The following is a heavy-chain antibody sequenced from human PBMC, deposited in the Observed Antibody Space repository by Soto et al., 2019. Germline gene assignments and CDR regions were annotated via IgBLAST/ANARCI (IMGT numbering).Heavy chain of an antibody. CDR3: ATMVVPGIVRYFQH. D-gene: IGHD3-10*01. CDR1: GFSLSTSGVG. CDR2: IYWDDDK. Sequence: QITLKESGPTLMKPTQTLTLTCTFSGFSLSTSGVGVGWIRQPPGKALEWLALIYWDDDKHYRPSLKSRLTIIKDTSKNQVVLTLTNMDPVDTATYYCATMVVPGIVRYFQHWGQGTLVTVSS. J-gene: IGHJ1*01. V-gene: IGHV2-5*02.